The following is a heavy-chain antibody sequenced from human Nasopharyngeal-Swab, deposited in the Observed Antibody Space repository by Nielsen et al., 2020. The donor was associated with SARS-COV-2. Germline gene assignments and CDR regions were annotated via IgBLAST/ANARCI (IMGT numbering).Heavy chain of an antibody. CDR1: GFTFSSYA. CDR2: IYSGGSST. J-gene: IGHJ4*02. CDR3: AKDGQWHFDY. D-gene: IGHD6-19*01. V-gene: IGHV3-23*03. Sequence: GESLKISCAASGFTFSSYAMSWVRQAPGKGLEWVSVIYSGGSSTYYADSVKGRFTISRDNSKNTLYLQMNSLRAEDTAVYYCAKDGQWHFDYWDQGTLVTVSS.